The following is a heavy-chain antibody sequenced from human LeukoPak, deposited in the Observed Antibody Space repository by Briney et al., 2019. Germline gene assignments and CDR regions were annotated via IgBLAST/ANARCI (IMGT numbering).Heavy chain of an antibody. CDR2: VSYDGSNI. Sequence: GRSLRLSCAASGFTFSSYAMHWVRQAPGKGLEWVAVVSYDGSNIYYADSVKGRFTISRDNSKNTLYLQVNSLRAEDTAVYYCARSNTEYTSSSTGFYDPWGQGTLVTVSS. V-gene: IGHV3-30-3*01. CDR1: GFTFSSYA. CDR3: ARSNTEYTSSSTGFYDP. J-gene: IGHJ5*02. D-gene: IGHD6-6*01.